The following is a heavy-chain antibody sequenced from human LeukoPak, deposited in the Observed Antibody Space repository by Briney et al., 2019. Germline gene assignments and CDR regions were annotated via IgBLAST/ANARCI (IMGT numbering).Heavy chain of an antibody. V-gene: IGHV3-23*01. CDR2: ISGSGGST. D-gene: IGHD1-14*01. J-gene: IGHJ4*02. CDR3: AKAVYPHPTGAY. CDR1: GFTFSSYG. Sequence: GSLRLSCAASGFTFSSYGMHWVRQAPGKGLEWVSAISGSGGSTYYADSVKGRFTISRDNSKNTLYLQMNSLRAEDTAVYYCAKAVYPHPTGAYWGQGALVTVSS.